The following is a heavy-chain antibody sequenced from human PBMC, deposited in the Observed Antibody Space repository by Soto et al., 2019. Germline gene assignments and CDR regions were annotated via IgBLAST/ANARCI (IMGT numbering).Heavy chain of an antibody. D-gene: IGHD1-26*01. CDR1: GFTFSSYA. CDR3: AKISGSYPSTPYAFDI. J-gene: IGHJ3*02. Sequence: PGGSLRLSCAASGFTFSSYAMSWVRQAPGKGLEWVSAISGSGGSTYYADSVKGRFTISRDNSKNTLYLQMNSLRAEDTAVYYCAKISGSYPSTPYAFDIWGQGTMVTVS. V-gene: IGHV3-23*01. CDR2: ISGSGGST.